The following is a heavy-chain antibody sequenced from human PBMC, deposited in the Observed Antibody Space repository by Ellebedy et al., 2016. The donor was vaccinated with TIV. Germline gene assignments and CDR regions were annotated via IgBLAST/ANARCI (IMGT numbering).Heavy chain of an antibody. CDR3: ARGRITMRVPTTRDDTFGI. D-gene: IGHD3-22*01. CDR1: GYTFRNFG. Sequence: AASVKVSCKASGYTFRNFGLFWVRQAPGQGLEWMGWISPANGKTKYAENFQGRITMTTDTSTNTVYMELRSLRSDDTAVYYCARGRITMRVPTTRDDTFGIWGQGTMVTISS. CDR2: ISPANGKT. J-gene: IGHJ3*02. V-gene: IGHV1-18*01.